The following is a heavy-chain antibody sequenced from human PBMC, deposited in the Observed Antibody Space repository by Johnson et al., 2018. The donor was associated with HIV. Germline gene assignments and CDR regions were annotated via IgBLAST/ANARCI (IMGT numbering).Heavy chain of an antibody. CDR3: AKGRRDFWSGADAFDI. CDR1: GFIFSDYY. J-gene: IGHJ3*02. D-gene: IGHD3-3*01. CDR2: ISSSGNTI. Sequence: QVQLVESGGGLVKPGGSLRLSCAASGFIFSDYYMSWIRQAPGKGLEWVSYISSSGNTIYYADSVKGRFTISRDNTKNSLYLQMNTLRAEDTAVYYCAKGRRDFWSGADAFDIWGQGTLVTVSS. V-gene: IGHV3-11*04.